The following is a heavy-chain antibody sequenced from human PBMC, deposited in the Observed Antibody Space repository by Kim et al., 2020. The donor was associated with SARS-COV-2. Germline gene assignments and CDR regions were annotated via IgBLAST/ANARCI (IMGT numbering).Heavy chain of an antibody. V-gene: IGHV3-33*05. Sequence: GGSLRLSCAASGFAFRSFGMHWVRQVPGKGPEWVALITLNGDKTYYADFVKGRFTISRDNTMNMLHLQMNSLTDEDTAIYYCAKDKGATFSYFDSWGQGTVVTVSS. CDR3: AKDKGATFSYFDS. CDR2: ITLNGDKT. CDR1: GFAFRSFG. D-gene: IGHD1-26*01. J-gene: IGHJ4*02.